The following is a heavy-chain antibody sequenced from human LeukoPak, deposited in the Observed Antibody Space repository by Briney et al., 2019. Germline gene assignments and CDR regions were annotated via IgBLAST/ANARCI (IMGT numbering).Heavy chain of an antibody. D-gene: IGHD2-2*01. CDR3: ARDYCSSTSCLFDY. J-gene: IGHJ4*02. CDR2: INPNSGDT. CDR1: GYTFTAYY. Sequence: ASVKVSCKASGYTFTAYYMHWVRQAPGQGLEWMGRINPNSGDTNYAQKFQGRVTMTRDTSISTAYMELSRLRSDDTAVYYCARDYCSSTSCLFDYWGQGTLVSVSS. V-gene: IGHV1-2*06.